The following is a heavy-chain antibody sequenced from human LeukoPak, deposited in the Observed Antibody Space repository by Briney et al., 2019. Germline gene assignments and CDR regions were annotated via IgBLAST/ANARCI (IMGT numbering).Heavy chain of an antibody. J-gene: IGHJ4*02. D-gene: IGHD6-13*01. CDR1: GFTFSDYY. CDR3: AKLFKAYSSSWIDY. CDR2: ISHSSGFT. Sequence: GGSLRLSCAASGFTFSDYYMSWIRQAPGQGLEWVAYISHSSGFTNYADSVKGRFAIFRDNAKNSLYLQMDSLRAEDTAIYYCAKLFKAYSSSWIDYWGQGNLVTVSS. V-gene: IGHV3-11*03.